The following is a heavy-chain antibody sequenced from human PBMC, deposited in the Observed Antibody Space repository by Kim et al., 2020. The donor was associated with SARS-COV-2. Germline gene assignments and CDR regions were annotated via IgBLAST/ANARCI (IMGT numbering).Heavy chain of an antibody. D-gene: IGHD2-15*01. Sequence: ASVKVSCKASGYTFTSYDINWVRQATGQGLEWMGWMNPNSGNTGYAQKFQGRVTMTRNTSISTAYMELSSLRSEDTAVYYCARTRVDCSGGSCYFSWYFDLWGRGTLVTVSS. CDR1: GYTFTSYD. J-gene: IGHJ2*01. CDR2: MNPNSGNT. V-gene: IGHV1-8*01. CDR3: ARTRVDCSGGSCYFSWYFDL.